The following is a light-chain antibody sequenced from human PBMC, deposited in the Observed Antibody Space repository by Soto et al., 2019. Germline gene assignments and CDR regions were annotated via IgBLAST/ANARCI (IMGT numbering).Light chain of an antibody. V-gene: IGKV1-12*01. J-gene: IGKJ4*01. CDR2: AAT. Sequence: DIQMTQSPSSVSASVGDRVTITCRVTQGISNWLAWYQQKPGQAPKLLIYAATSLQDGVPLRFSGSGSGADFTLTISALQPEDFATYYCQQANSLPLTFGGGTKVEIK. CDR3: QQANSLPLT. CDR1: QGISNW.